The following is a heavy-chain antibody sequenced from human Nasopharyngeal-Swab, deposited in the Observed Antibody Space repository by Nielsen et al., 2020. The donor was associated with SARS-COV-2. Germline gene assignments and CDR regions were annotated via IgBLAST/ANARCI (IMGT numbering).Heavy chain of an antibody. V-gene: IGHV3-30*18. CDR1: GFTFSSYG. Sequence: GGSLRLSCAASGFTFSSYGMHWVRQAPGKGLEWVAVISYDGSNKYYADSVKGRFTISRDNSKNTLYLQMNSLRAEDMAVYYCAKDCGLRAAYYYYGMDVWGQGTTVTVSS. CDR2: ISYDGSNK. J-gene: IGHJ6*02. CDR3: AKDCGLRAAYYYYGMDV. D-gene: IGHD6-25*01.